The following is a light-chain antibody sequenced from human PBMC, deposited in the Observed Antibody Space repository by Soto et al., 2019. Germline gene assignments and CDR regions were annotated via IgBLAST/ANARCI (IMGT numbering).Light chain of an antibody. J-gene: IGKJ2*01. CDR2: KAS. CDR1: QTISSM. V-gene: IGKV1-5*03. Sequence: DIQMTQSPSTLSASVGDRVTITCRASQTISSMLAWYQQKPGKAPRLLIYKASNIDNGVPSRFSGSGSGTEFTLTISSLQSEDFATYYCQQYSNCSPYTFGQGTKLEIK. CDR3: QQYSNCSPYT.